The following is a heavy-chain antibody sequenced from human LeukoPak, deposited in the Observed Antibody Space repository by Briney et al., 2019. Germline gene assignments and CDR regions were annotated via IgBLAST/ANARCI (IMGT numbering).Heavy chain of an antibody. D-gene: IGHD2-8*02. CDR1: GFAFRDYW. CDR3: ARGGSWSWDN. CDR2: INLGGSVI. Sequence: GGSLRLSCAASGFAFRDYWMNWVRQAPGKGLEWVANINLGGSVISYADSVRGRFTISRDNAKNSLYLQMNSLRADDTAVYYCARGGSWSWDNWGQGTLVTVSS. V-gene: IGHV3-7*01. J-gene: IGHJ4*02.